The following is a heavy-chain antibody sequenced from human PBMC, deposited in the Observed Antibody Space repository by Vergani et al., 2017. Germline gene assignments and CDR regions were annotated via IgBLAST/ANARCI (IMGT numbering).Heavy chain of an antibody. J-gene: IGHJ4*02. V-gene: IGHV3-23*01. D-gene: IGHD4-23*01. CDR2: ISGSGGST. CDR3: AKETTVVTRGFDY. CDR1: GFPFSSYA. Sequence: EVQLLESGGGLVQPGGSLRLSCAASGFPFSSYAMSWVRQAPGKGLEWVSAISGSGGSTYYADSVKGRFTISRDNSKNTLYLQMNSLSAEDTAVYYCAKETTVVTRGFDYWGQGTLVTVSS.